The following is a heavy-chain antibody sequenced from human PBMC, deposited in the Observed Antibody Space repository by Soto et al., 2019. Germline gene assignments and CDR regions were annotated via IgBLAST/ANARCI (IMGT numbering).Heavy chain of an antibody. CDR2: INHNGDS. CDR1: GGSFGTSY. J-gene: IGHJ3*02. V-gene: IGHV4-34*01. Sequence: QVHLQQWGAGLLKPSETLSLTCGVYGGSFGTSYWAWIRQSPEKGLEWIGEINHNGDSNYNQSLKMRVNIYLDMYEHPFSLKLTPVAAADTAVYYCARVNRCPDAFDIWGQGTPVIVSS. CDR3: ARVNRCPDAFDI. D-gene: IGHD2-8*01.